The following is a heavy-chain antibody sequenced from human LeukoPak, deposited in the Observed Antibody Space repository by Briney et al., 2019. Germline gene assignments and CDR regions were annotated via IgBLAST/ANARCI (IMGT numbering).Heavy chain of an antibody. D-gene: IGHD3-22*01. CDR3: ASNYYYDSSGLARDPNWFDP. J-gene: IGHJ5*02. Sequence: ASVKVSCKASGYTFTSYYMHWVRQAPGQGLEWMGIINASGGSTSYAQKFQGRVTMTRDTSTSTVYMELSSLRSEDTAVYYCASNYYYDSSGLARDPNWFDPWGQGTLVTVSS. CDR1: GYTFTSYY. V-gene: IGHV1-46*01. CDR2: INASGGST.